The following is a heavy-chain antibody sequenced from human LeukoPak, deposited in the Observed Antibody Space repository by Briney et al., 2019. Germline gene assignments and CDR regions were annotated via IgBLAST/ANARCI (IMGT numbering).Heavy chain of an antibody. D-gene: IGHD3-22*01. CDR2: IYTSGST. V-gene: IGHV4-4*07. CDR3: ARLPYYYDSPGMDV. Sequence: PSETLSLTCTVSGGSVSSYSWTWIRQSAGKGLEWIGRIYTSGSTNCNSSLKRRVTMSVDTSKDQFSLKLSSVTAADTAVYYCARLPYYYDSPGMDVWGQGTTVTVSS. CDR1: GGSVSSYS. J-gene: IGHJ6*01.